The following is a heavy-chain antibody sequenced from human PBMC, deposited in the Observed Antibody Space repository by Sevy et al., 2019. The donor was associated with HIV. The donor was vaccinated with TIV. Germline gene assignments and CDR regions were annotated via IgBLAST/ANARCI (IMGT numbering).Heavy chain of an antibody. Sequence: ASVKVSCKASGYTFTGYSMHWVRQAPGQGLEWMGWINPDSGGTNYAQKFQGRVTMTRDTSITTAFMELSRLRSDDTAVYYCARDPPPTVTTTAGYGMDVWGQGTTVTVSS. CDR2: INPDSGGT. J-gene: IGHJ6*02. V-gene: IGHV1-2*02. D-gene: IGHD4-17*01. CDR1: GYTFTGYS. CDR3: ARDPPPTVTTTAGYGMDV.